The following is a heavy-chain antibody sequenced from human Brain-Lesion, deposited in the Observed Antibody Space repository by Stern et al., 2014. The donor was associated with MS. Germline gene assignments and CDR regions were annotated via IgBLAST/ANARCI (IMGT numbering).Heavy chain of an antibody. Sequence: VQLVQSGGGLVQPGGSLRLSCAASGFSFSIYAMNWVRQAPGKGLEWVSAIRGSGGSPYYADSGTGRFTISRDNSKNTLYLQMNPLRADDTAVYYCAKGLRQQLVPFDSWGQGTLVTVAS. CDR2: IRGSGGSP. V-gene: IGHV3-23*04. CDR1: GFSFSIYA. CDR3: AKGLRQQLVPFDS. J-gene: IGHJ4*02. D-gene: IGHD6-13*01.